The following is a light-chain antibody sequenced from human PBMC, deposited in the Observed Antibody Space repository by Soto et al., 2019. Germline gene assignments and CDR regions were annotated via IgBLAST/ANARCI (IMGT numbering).Light chain of an antibody. CDR1: QSISYW. CDR2: KAS. CDR3: QQYSSYPVT. Sequence: DIQMTQSPSTLSASVGDRVTITCRASQSISYWLAWYQQKPGKAPKLLIYKASSLGGGVPSRFSGSGSGTEFTLTSSTLQPDDFATYYCQQYSSYPVTFGGGTQVEIK. J-gene: IGKJ4*01. V-gene: IGKV1-5*03.